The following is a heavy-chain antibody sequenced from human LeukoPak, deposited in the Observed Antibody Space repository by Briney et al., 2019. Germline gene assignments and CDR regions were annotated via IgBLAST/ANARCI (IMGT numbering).Heavy chain of an antibody. CDR2: ISGYNGNT. CDR1: GYTFTSYG. J-gene: IGHJ4*02. V-gene: IGHV1-18*01. Sequence: ASVKVSCKASGYTFTSYGINWARQAPGQGLEWMGWISGYNGNTNYAQKFQGRVTMTTDTSTSTAYMELRSLRSDDTAIYYCTRNLDIVVVVGATRDYFDYWGQGTLVTVSS. CDR3: TRNLDIVVVVGATRDYFDY. D-gene: IGHD2-15*01.